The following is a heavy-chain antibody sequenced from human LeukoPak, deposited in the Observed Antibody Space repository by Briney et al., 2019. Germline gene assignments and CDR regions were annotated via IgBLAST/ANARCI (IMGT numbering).Heavy chain of an antibody. Sequence: PGGSLRLSCAASGLTVSSNYMSWVRQAPGKGLEWVSVIYSGGGTYYADSVKGRFTISRDNSKNTLYLQMNSLRAEDTAVYYCAREGSYCGGDCYDYWGQGTLVTVSS. J-gene: IGHJ4*02. D-gene: IGHD2-21*01. V-gene: IGHV3-66*01. CDR2: IYSGGGT. CDR1: GLTVSSNY. CDR3: AREGSYCGGDCYDY.